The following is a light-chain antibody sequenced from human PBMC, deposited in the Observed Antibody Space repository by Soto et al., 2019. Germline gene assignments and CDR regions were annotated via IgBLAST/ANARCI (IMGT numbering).Light chain of an antibody. Sequence: DIQMTQSPSDLSASVGDRVTISCRSSQHIDTYLNWYQHKPGKAPKLLVYAASTLQGGVPSRFSGSGSGTDFRLTISSLQPDDFATYYCQQSSTIPRTFGQGTKVEIK. J-gene: IGKJ1*01. V-gene: IGKV1-39*01. CDR3: QQSSTIPRT. CDR2: AAS. CDR1: QHIDTY.